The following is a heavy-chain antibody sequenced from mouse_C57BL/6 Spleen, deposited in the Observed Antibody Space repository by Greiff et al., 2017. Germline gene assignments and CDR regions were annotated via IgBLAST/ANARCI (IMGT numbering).Heavy chain of an antibody. CDR3: TSERIYYSFDY. Sequence: QVQLKQSGAELVRPGASVTLSCKASGYTFTDYEMHWVKQTPVHGLEWIGAIDPETGGTAYKQKFKGKAILTADKSSSTAYMELSSLTAEDSAVYYCTSERIYYSFDYWGQGTTLTVSS. CDR2: IDPETGGT. V-gene: IGHV1-15*01. J-gene: IGHJ2*01. CDR1: GYTFTDYE. D-gene: IGHD1-1*01.